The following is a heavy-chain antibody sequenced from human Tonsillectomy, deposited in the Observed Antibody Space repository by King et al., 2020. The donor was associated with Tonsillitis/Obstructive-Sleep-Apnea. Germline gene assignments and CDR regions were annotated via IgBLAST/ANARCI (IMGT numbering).Heavy chain of an antibody. Sequence: VQLQQWGAGLLKPSETLSLTCAVYGGSFSGYYWSWIRQPPGKGLEWIGEINHSGSTNYNPSLKSRVTISVDTSKNQFSLKLSSVTAADTAVYYCARGGXRGXWXXYXXXXXQGTLVTVSS. V-gene: IGHV4-34*01. CDR3: ARGGXRGXWXXYXXX. CDR2: INHSGST. J-gene: IGHJ4*02. CDR1: GGSFSGYY.